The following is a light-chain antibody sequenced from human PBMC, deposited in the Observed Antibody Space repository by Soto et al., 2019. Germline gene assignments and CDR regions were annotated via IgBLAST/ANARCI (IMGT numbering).Light chain of an antibody. V-gene: IGKV3-15*01. Sequence: EIVMRQSPATLSVSPGERAPLSCRASQSVSSNLAWYQQKPGQAPRLLIYGASTRATGIPARFSGSGSGTEFTLTISSLQSEDFAVYYCQQYNNWPTWTFGQGTKVDIK. J-gene: IGKJ1*01. CDR3: QQYNNWPTWT. CDR1: QSVSSN. CDR2: GAS.